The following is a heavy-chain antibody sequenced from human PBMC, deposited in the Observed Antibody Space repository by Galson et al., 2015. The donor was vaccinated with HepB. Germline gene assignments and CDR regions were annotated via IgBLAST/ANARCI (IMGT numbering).Heavy chain of an antibody. J-gene: IGHJ1*01. Sequence: SLRLSCAASGFTVSSNYMSWVRQAPGKGLEWVSSSYSSSSAYYADSVKGRFTISRDESKNTMYLQMNSLRAEDTAMYYCASNSAVHYYDKTSLYLHRWGQGTLVTVSS. CDR3: ASNSAVHYYDKTSLYLHR. D-gene: IGHD3-22*01. CDR2: SYSSSSA. CDR1: GFTVSSNY. V-gene: IGHV3-66*01.